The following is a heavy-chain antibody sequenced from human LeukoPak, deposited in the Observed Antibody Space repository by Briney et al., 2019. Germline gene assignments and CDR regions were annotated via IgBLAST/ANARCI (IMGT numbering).Heavy chain of an antibody. Sequence: SETLSLTCTVSGGSISSYYWSWIRQPPGKGLEWIGYIHYSGNTNYNPSLKSRVTMSVDTSKNQFSLKLSSVTAADTAVYYCAGLIRPGWFDPWGQGTLVTVSS. V-gene: IGHV4-59*12. CDR1: GGSISSYY. J-gene: IGHJ5*02. CDR2: IHYSGNT. CDR3: AGLIRPGWFDP. D-gene: IGHD1-14*01.